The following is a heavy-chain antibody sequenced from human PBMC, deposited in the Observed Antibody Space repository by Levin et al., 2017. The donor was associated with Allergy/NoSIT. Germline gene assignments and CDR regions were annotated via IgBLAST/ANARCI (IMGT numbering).Heavy chain of an antibody. Sequence: GESLKISCKGSGYSFTSYWISWVRQMPGKGLEWMGRIDPSDSYTNYSPSFQGHVTISADKSISTAYLQWSGLKASDTAMYYCARHTYGGDPLADYWGQGTLVTVSS. CDR1: GYSFTSYW. D-gene: IGHD2-21*02. CDR3: ARHTYGGDPLADY. CDR2: IDPSDSYT. J-gene: IGHJ4*02. V-gene: IGHV5-10-1*01.